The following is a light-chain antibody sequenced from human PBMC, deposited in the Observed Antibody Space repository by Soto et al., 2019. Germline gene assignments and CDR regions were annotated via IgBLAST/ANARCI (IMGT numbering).Light chain of an antibody. V-gene: IGKV3-11*01. CDR3: QQRSNWPRT. Sequence: EIVLTQSPATLSLSPGERGTLSCRASQSVSSFLAWYQQKPGQAPRLLIYDASNRATGVPARFSGSGSGTDFTRTISSQEPEDFAVYYCQQRSNWPRTFGQGTKLEIK. CDR1: QSVSSF. CDR2: DAS. J-gene: IGKJ2*01.